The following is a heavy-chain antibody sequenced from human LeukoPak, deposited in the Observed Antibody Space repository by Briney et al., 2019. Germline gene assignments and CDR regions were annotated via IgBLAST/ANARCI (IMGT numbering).Heavy chain of an antibody. CDR2: IWYDGSKE. V-gene: IGHV3-33*06. Sequence: GGSLRPSCAASRFTFSNHGMHWVRQAPGKGLEWVAVIWYDGSKEYYADSVKGRFIISRDNSKNTLHLQMNSLRAEDTAVYYCAKGGSGYWTFFDHWGQGTLVTVSS. D-gene: IGHD3-22*01. CDR3: AKGGSGYWTFFDH. CDR1: RFTFSNHG. J-gene: IGHJ4*02.